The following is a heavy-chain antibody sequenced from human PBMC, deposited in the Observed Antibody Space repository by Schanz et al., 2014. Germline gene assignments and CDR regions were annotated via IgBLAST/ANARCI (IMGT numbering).Heavy chain of an antibody. CDR1: GYTFSDYG. Sequence: QVQLVQSGDEVKKPGASVKVSCKTSGYTFSDYGITWVRQAPGQGLEWVGWISPYTGNTHYFDKMEGRVTMTTDTSANTAYMELRSLRSDDTAHYYCVRVPSRDVSFDLWGRGTLVTVSS. CDR3: VRVPSRDVSFDL. V-gene: IGHV1-18*01. J-gene: IGHJ2*01. CDR2: ISPYTGNT. D-gene: IGHD3-16*01.